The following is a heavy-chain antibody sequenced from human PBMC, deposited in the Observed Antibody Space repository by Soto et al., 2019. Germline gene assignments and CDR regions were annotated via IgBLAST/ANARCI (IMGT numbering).Heavy chain of an antibody. CDR2: ISYDGSNK. D-gene: IGHD1-1*01. J-gene: IGHJ4*02. V-gene: IGHV3-30-3*01. Sequence: QVQLVESGGGVVQPGRSLRLSCAASGFTFSSYAMHWVRQAPGKGLEWVAVISYDGSNKYYADSVKGRFTISRDNSKNTLYLQMNSQRAKDTAVYYCARVERWGQGTLVTVSS. CDR3: ARVER. CDR1: GFTFSSYA.